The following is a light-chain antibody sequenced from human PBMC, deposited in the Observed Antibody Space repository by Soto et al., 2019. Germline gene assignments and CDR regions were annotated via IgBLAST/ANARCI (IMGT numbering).Light chain of an antibody. Sequence: DIQMTQSPSSLSASVGDRVTITCRASQTITNYLHWFQQKPGQAPNLLIYDASSLETGVPSRFSGSGSGTEFTLTISSLQPDDSATYYCQQYHTYSPTFGQGTKVDIK. CDR2: DAS. CDR3: QQYHTYSPT. V-gene: IGKV1-5*01. CDR1: QTITNY. J-gene: IGKJ1*01.